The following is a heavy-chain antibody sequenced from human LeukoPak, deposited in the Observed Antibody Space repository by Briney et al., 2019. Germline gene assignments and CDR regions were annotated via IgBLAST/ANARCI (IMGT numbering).Heavy chain of an antibody. Sequence: SETLSLTCTVSGGSISSHYWSWIRQPPGKGLEWIGYIYYSGSTNYNPSLKSRVTISVDTSKNQCSLKLSSVTAADTAVYYCARAYDSSGYYPGYWGQGTLVTVSS. D-gene: IGHD3-22*01. CDR1: GGSISSHY. V-gene: IGHV4-59*11. CDR2: IYYSGST. J-gene: IGHJ4*02. CDR3: ARAYDSSGYYPGY.